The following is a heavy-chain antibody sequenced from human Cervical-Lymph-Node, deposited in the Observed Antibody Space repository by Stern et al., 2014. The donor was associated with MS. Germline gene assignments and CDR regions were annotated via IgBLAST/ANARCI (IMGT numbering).Heavy chain of an antibody. CDR3: ARLSTAVEF. Sequence: VQLVESGPGLVKPSETLSLTCAVSGASFSSHYWGWIRQPPGKGLEWIGLISHGGDTKYNPSLKSRVTMSLDPSRKQFSLKVPSVTAADTAVYYCARLSTAVEFWGQGTLVTVSS. J-gene: IGHJ4*02. V-gene: IGHV4-59*08. CDR2: ISHGGDT. CDR1: GASFSSHY.